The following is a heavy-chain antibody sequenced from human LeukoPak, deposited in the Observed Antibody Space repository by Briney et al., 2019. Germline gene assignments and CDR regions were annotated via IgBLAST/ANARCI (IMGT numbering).Heavy chain of an antibody. V-gene: IGHV3-48*03. D-gene: IGHD3-22*01. CDR3: AKVPPITMIVVVDAFDI. J-gene: IGHJ3*02. CDR1: GFTFSSYE. Sequence: GGSLRLSCAASGFTFSSYEMNWVRQAPGKGLEWVSYISSSGTTIYYADSVKGRFTISRDNSKNSLYLQMNSLRTEDTALYYCAKVPPITMIVVVDAFDIWGQGTMVTVSS. CDR2: ISSSGTTI.